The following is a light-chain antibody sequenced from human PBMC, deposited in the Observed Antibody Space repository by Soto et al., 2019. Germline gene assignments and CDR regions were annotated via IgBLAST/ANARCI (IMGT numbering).Light chain of an antibody. V-gene: IGKV3-15*01. CDR2: GAS. J-gene: IGKJ1*01. Sequence: ETVLTQSPGTLSLSPGDRATLSCRASQSVSSYLAWYQQKPGQAHRLLIYGASTRATGIPARFSGSGSGTEFTLTISSLQSEDFAVYYCQQYNNWPPWTFGQGTKVDIK. CDR3: QQYNNWPPWT. CDR1: QSVSSY.